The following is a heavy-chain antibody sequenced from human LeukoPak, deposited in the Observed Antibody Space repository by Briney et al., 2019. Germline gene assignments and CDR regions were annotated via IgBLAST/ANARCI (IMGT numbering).Heavy chain of an antibody. J-gene: IGHJ4*02. CDR3: ARDSSNPNYYDSRGRGRTFDY. D-gene: IGHD3-22*01. V-gene: IGHV3-21*01. Sequence: PGGSLTLSCAASGYTFSSYSMNGVRQAPGKGLEWVSSISNSSRYIYYADSVKGRFTISREKAKNTVYVQVNSLRAEDTAVYYCARDSSNPNYYDSRGRGRTFDYWGQGTLVTFSS. CDR2: ISNSSRYI. CDR1: GYTFSSYS.